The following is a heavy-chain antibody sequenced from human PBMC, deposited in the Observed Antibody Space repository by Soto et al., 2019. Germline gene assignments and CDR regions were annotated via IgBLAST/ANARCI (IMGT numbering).Heavy chain of an antibody. CDR3: TTPGPPGLLEWLLYMGNGGT. D-gene: IGHD3-3*01. Sequence: GGSLRLFCAASGFTFSNAWMSWVRQAPGKGLEWVGRIKSKTDGGTTDYAAPVKGRFTISRDDSKNTLYLQMNSLKTEDTAVYYCTTPGPPGLLEWLLYMGNGGTWGQGTLVTVSS. J-gene: IGHJ5*02. CDR1: GFTFSNAW. CDR2: IKSKTDGGTT. V-gene: IGHV3-15*01.